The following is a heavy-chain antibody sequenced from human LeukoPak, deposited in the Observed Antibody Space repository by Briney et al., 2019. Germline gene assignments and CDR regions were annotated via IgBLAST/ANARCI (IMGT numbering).Heavy chain of an antibody. CDR3: ARDTGLDAFDI. D-gene: IGHD1-14*01. Sequence: GGSLRLSCAASGFTFSSYSMNWVRQAPGKGLEWVSSISSSSSYIYYADSVKGRFTISRDNAKNSLCLQMNSLRAEDTAVYYCARDTGLDAFDIWGQGTMVTVSS. CDR1: GFTFSSYS. J-gene: IGHJ3*02. CDR2: ISSSSSYI. V-gene: IGHV3-21*01.